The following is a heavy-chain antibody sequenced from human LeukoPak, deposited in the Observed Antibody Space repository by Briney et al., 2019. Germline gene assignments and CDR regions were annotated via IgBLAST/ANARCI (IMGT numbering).Heavy chain of an antibody. Sequence: SETLSLTCTVSGGSISSSSYYWGWIRQPPGKGLEWIGSIYYSGSTYYNPSLKSRVTISVDTSKNQFSLKLSSMSAADTAVYYCARGDLYSSSWYNWGQGTLVTVSS. J-gene: IGHJ4*02. V-gene: IGHV4-39*01. CDR2: IYYSGST. CDR3: ARGDLYSSSWYN. D-gene: IGHD6-13*01. CDR1: GGSISSSSYY.